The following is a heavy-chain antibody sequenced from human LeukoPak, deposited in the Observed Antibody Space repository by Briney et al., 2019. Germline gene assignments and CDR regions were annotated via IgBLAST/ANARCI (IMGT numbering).Heavy chain of an antibody. J-gene: IGHJ4*02. CDR3: ASRHYDSSGYDY. V-gene: IGHV4-61*02. CDR1: GGSISSGSYY. CDR2: IYTSGST. D-gene: IGHD3-22*01. Sequence: SETLSLTCTVSGGSISSGSYYWSWIRQPAGKGLEWIGRIYTSGSTNYNPSLKSRVTMSVDTSKNQFALKLSSVTAADTAVYYCASRHYDSSGYDYWGQGTLVTVSS.